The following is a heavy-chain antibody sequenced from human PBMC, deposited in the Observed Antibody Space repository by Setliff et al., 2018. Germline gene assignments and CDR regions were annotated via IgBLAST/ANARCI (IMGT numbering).Heavy chain of an antibody. D-gene: IGHD4-17*01. Sequence: GASVKVSRKASGYTFTDYYIYWVRQAPGQGLQWMGRINPISGATDYAQKFQGRVTMTRDTSITTAYMELSSLRSDDTAMYYCARSVHGDYVRLRQNNWLDPWGQGTLVTVSS. CDR3: ARSVHGDYVRLRQNNWLDP. J-gene: IGHJ5*02. CDR1: GYTFTDYY. V-gene: IGHV1-2*06. CDR2: INPISGAT.